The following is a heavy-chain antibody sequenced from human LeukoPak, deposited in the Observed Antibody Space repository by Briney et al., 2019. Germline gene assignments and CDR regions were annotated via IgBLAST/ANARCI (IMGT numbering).Heavy chain of an antibody. J-gene: IGHJ4*02. CDR1: GGSFSGYY. CDR2: INHSGST. V-gene: IGHV4-34*01. D-gene: IGHD6-19*01. Sequence: SETLSLTCAVYGGSFSGYYWSWIRQPPGKGLEWIGEINHSGSTNYNPSLKSRVTISVDTSKNQFSLKLSSVTAADTAVYYRATYSSGWYGFYFDYWGQGTLVTVSS. CDR3: ATYSSGWYGFYFDY.